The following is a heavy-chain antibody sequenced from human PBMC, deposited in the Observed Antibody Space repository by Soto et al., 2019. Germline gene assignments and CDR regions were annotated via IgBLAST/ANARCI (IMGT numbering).Heavy chain of an antibody. V-gene: IGHV4-4*02. CDR3: ARDTAGTYYDYYGMEV. CDR2: IYHSGIT. D-gene: IGHD1-1*01. J-gene: IGHJ6*02. Sequence: SETLSLTCAVSGGSISSSNWWSWVRQPPGKGLEWIGEIYHSGITNYNPSLKSRVTISVDKPKNQFSMKLSSVTAAETAVYYWARDTAGTYYDYYGMEVSGQGTTVTLSS. CDR1: GGSISSSNW.